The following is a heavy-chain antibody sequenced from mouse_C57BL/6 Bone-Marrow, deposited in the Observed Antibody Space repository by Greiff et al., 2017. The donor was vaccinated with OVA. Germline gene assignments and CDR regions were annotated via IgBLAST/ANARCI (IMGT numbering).Heavy chain of an antibody. CDR3: ARSYDYDGAWFAY. CDR1: GFTFTDYY. Sequence: EVHLVESGGGLVQPGGSLSLSCAASGFTFTDYYMSWVRQPPGKALEWLGFIRNKANGYTTEYSASVKGRFTISRDNSQSILYLQMNALSAEDSATYYGARSYDYDGAWFAYWGQGTLVTVSA. V-gene: IGHV7-3*01. CDR2: IRNKANGYTT. D-gene: IGHD2-4*01. J-gene: IGHJ3*01.